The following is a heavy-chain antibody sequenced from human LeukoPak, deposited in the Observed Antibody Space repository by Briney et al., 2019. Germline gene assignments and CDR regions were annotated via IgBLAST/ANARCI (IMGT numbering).Heavy chain of an antibody. CDR1: GFTFSSYA. V-gene: IGHV3-30-3*01. CDR2: ISYDGSNK. D-gene: IGHD6-19*01. Sequence: GGSLRLSCAASGFTFSSYAMHWVRQAPGKGLEWVAVISYDGSNKYYADSVKGRFTISRDNSKNTLYLQMNSLRAEDTAVYYCARAGWLAAFDIWGQGRMVTVSS. CDR3: ARAGWLAAFDI. J-gene: IGHJ3*02.